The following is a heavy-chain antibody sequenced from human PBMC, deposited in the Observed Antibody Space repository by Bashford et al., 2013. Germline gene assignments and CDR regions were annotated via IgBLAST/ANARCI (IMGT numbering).Heavy chain of an antibody. V-gene: IGHV5-51*01. J-gene: IGHJ3*02. CDR2: IYPGDSDT. Sequence: GESLKISCKGSGYSFTNYWIGWVRQMPGKGLEWMGIIYPGDSDTRYNPSFQGQVTISADKSISTAYLQWSSLKASDTAMYYCARHPRYCSGGICYGVDGFDIWGQGTMVTVSS. CDR1: GYSFTNYW. D-gene: IGHD2-15*01. CDR3: ARHPRYCSGGICYGVDGFDI.